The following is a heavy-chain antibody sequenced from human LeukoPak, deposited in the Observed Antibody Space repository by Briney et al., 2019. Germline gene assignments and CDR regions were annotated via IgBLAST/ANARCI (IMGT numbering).Heavy chain of an antibody. CDR2: ISWNSGSI. J-gene: IGHJ3*02. CDR3: AKDGSAGTRTHDAFDI. CDR1: GFTFDDYA. D-gene: IGHD1-7*01. Sequence: GGSLRLSCAASGFTFDDYAMHWVRQAPGKGLEWVSGISWNSGSIGYADSVKGRFTISRDNAKNSLYLQMNSLRAEDMALFYCAKDGSAGTRTHDAFDIWGQGTMVTVSS. V-gene: IGHV3-9*03.